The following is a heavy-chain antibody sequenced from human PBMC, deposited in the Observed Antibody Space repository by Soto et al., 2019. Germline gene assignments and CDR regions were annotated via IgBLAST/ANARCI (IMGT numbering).Heavy chain of an antibody. J-gene: IGHJ3*02. D-gene: IGHD3-9*01. CDR3: AKDQLNILTGYYTEPDAFDI. Sequence: GGSLRLSCAASGFTFSSYAMSWVRQAPGKGLEWVSAISGSGGSTYYADSVKGRFTISRDNSKNTLYLQMNSLRAEDTAVYYCAKDQLNILTGYYTEPDAFDIWGQGTMVTVSS. V-gene: IGHV3-23*01. CDR1: GFTFSSYA. CDR2: ISGSGGST.